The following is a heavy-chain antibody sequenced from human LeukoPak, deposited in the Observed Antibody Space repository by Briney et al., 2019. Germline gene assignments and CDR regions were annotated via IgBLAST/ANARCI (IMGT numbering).Heavy chain of an antibody. J-gene: IGHJ6*02. CDR3: AKDNGSGSSYYYYYGMDV. Sequence: GGSLRLSCAASGFTFSSYGMHWVRQAPGKGLEWVAVISYDGSNKYYADSVKGRFTISRDNSKNTLYLQMNSLRAEDTAVYYCAKDNGSGSSYYYYYGMDVWGQGTTVTVSS. CDR2: ISYDGSNK. CDR1: GFTFSSYG. D-gene: IGHD3-10*01. V-gene: IGHV3-30*18.